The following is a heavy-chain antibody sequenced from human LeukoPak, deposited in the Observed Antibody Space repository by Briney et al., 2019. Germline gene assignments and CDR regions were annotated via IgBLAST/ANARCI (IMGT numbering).Heavy chain of an antibody. CDR1: GFTFSSYG. Sequence: GGSLRLSCAASGFTFSSYGMNWVRQAPGKGLEWVSYISTTGSSIYYADSVKGRFTISRDNVKNLLYLQMNSLRAEDTAVYYCARVQRGIAVALDYWGQGTLATVSS. J-gene: IGHJ4*02. V-gene: IGHV3-48*03. CDR2: ISTTGSSI. D-gene: IGHD6-19*01. CDR3: ARVQRGIAVALDY.